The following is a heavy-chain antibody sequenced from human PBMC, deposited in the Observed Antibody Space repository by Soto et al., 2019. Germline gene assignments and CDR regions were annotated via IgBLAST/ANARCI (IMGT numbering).Heavy chain of an antibody. CDR3: VRDGPHITIYGYGHY. V-gene: IGHV3-30-3*01. CDR2: ISYDGGSK. J-gene: IGHJ4*02. CDR1: GFTFSTYV. D-gene: IGHD3-3*01. Sequence: GGSLRLSCAASGFTFSTYVMHWVRQAPCKGLEWLAVISYDGGSKNYADSVKGRFTISRDNSKNTLYLQMNNLRIEDTAVYYCVRDGPHITIYGYGHYWGQGTLVTVSS.